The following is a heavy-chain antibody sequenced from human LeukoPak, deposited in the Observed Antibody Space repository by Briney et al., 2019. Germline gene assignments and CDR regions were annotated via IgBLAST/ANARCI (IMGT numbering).Heavy chain of an antibody. CDR2: IYYTRSN. Sequence: SQTLSLTCTVSGGSISSGAYYWSCLRQHPGKVLEWIGYIYYTRSNYYNPSLKSRVTISVDTYKHQFSLKLSSVTAADTAVYYCARLNCSGGSCYSVDHWGQGTLVTVSS. D-gene: IGHD2-15*01. V-gene: IGHV4-31*03. J-gene: IGHJ5*02. CDR3: ARLNCSGGSCYSVDH. CDR1: GGSISSGAYY.